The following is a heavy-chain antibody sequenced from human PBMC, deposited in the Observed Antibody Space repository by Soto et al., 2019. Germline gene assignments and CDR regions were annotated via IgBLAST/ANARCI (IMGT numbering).Heavy chain of an antibody. J-gene: IGHJ4*02. Sequence: QVQLVQSGAEVKKPGASVKVSCKASGYTFITYGVSWVRQAPGQGLDWLGGIGTYNGNTRYAERLQGRVTMNTDTTTNTAYMELRNLRSDDTAVYYCARGPTDYYDNSANYFLDYWGQGTLVTVSS. D-gene: IGHD3-22*01. V-gene: IGHV1-18*01. CDR2: IGTYNGNT. CDR3: ARGPTDYYDNSANYFLDY. CDR1: GYTFITYG.